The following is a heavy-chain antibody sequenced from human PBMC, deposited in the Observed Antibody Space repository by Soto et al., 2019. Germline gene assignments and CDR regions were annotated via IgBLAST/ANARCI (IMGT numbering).Heavy chain of an antibody. V-gene: IGHV4-39*01. CDR2: IYYSGST. CDR3: ASVGQLRWFDP. CDR1: GGSISSSSYY. D-gene: IGHD6-6*01. Sequence: AETLSLTCTVSGGSISSSSYYWGWIRQPPGKGLEWIGSIYYSGSTYYNPSLKSRVTISVDTSKNQFSLKLSSVTAADTAVYYCASVGQLRWFDPWGQGTLVTVSS. J-gene: IGHJ5*02.